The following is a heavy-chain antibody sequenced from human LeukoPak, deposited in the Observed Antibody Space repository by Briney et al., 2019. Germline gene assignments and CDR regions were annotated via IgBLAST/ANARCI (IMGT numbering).Heavy chain of an antibody. CDR1: GFTFRTYA. V-gene: IGHV3-23*01. J-gene: IGHJ4*02. Sequence: GGSLRLSCAASGFTFRTYAMTWVRQAPGKGLEWVSSISVSGAYKYYADSVKGRFTTSRDNSKNTLYLQMNTLRVEDTAVYHCVKEQSSGYYRVADYWGQGTLVTVSS. CDR3: VKEQSSGYYRVADY. D-gene: IGHD6-19*01. CDR2: ISVSGAYK.